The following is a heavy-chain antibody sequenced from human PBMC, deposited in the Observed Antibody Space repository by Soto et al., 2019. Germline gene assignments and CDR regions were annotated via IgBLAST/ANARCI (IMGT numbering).Heavy chain of an antibody. J-gene: IGHJ6*02. CDR3: ARDYDIVVVPAAISFYYYGMDV. D-gene: IGHD2-2*02. CDR2: ISAYNGNT. V-gene: IGHV1-18*01. Sequence: ASVKVSCKASGYTFTSYGISWVRQAPGQGLGWMGWISAYNGNTNYAQKLQGRVTMTTDTSTSTAYMELRSLRSDDTAVYYCARDYDIVVVPAAISFYYYGMDVWGQGTTVTVSS. CDR1: GYTFTSYG.